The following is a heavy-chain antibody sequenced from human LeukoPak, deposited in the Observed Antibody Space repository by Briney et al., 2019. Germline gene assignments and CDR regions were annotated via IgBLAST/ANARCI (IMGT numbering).Heavy chain of an antibody. D-gene: IGHD2-15*01. CDR1: GYTFTSYD. J-gene: IGHJ4*02. Sequence: ASVKVSCKASGYTFTSYDINWVRQATGQGLEWMGWMNPNSGNTGYAQKFQGRVTVTRNTSISTAYMELSSLRSEDTAVYYCARLPRGGDYFDYWGQGTLVTVSS. V-gene: IGHV1-8*01. CDR2: MNPNSGNT. CDR3: ARLPRGGDYFDY.